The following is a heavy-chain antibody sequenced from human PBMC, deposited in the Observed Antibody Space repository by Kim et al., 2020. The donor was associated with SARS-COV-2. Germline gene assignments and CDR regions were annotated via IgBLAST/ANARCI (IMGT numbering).Heavy chain of an antibody. Sequence: SETLSLTCAVYGGSFSGYYWSWIRQPPGKGLEWIGEINHSGSTNYNPSLKSRVTISVDTSKNQFSLKLSSVTAADTAVYYCAREGDYYDSSGYNFEAWWGQGTLVTVSS. V-gene: IGHV4-34*01. D-gene: IGHD3-22*01. J-gene: IGHJ4*02. CDR1: GGSFSGYY. CDR2: INHSGST. CDR3: AREGDYYDSSGYNFEAW.